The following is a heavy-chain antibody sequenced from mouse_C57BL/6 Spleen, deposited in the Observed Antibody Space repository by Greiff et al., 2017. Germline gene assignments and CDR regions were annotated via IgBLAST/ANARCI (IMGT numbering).Heavy chain of an antibody. CDR2: SRNKANDYTT. Sequence: EVMLVESGGGLVQSGRSLRLSCATSGFTFSDFYMEWVRQAPGKGLEWIAASRNKANDYTTEYSASVKGRFIVSRDTSQSILYLQMNALRAEDTAIYYCARDEEKGFAYWGQGTLVTVSA. CDR3: ARDEEKGFAY. V-gene: IGHV7-1*01. J-gene: IGHJ3*01. CDR1: GFTFSDFY.